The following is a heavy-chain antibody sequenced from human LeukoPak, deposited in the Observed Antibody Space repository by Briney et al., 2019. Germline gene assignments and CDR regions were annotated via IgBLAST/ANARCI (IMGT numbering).Heavy chain of an antibody. CDR1: GYTFTSYD. CDR2: ISAYNGNT. CDR3: ARDGYCSSTSCYLRYYYGMDV. D-gene: IGHD2-2*03. V-gene: IGHV1-18*01. J-gene: IGHJ6*02. Sequence: GASVKVSCKASGYTFTSYDISWVRQAPGQGLEWMGWISAYNGNTNYAQKLQGRVTMTTDTSTSTAYMELRSLRSDDTAVYYCARDGYCSSTSCYLRYYYGMDVWGQGTTVTVSS.